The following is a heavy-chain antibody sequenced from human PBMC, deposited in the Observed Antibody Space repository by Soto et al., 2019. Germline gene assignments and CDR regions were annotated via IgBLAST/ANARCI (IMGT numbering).Heavy chain of an antibody. V-gene: IGHV5-51*01. CDR1: GYSFSTYW. CDR3: ARSQRFFDWLLYGLYFDH. CDR2: IYPGDSDT. J-gene: IGHJ4*02. D-gene: IGHD3-9*01. Sequence: EVQLVQSGAEVKEPGESLRISCQGSGYSFSTYWIGWVRQMPGKGLEWMGIIYPGDSDTRYSPSFQGQVTISVDESLTTTYLQWSSLKASDTAMYYCARSQRFFDWLLYGLYFDHWGQGTLVTVSS.